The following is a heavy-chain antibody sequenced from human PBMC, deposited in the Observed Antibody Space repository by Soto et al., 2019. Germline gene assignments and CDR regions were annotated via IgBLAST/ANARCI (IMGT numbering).Heavy chain of an antibody. CDR2: IYPGDSDT. Sequence: PGESLEISCKVFGYTFTNYWIGWVRQMPGKGPEWMGIIYPGDSDTKYNPSFQGQVTISADKSITTTYLQWSSLKASDTAIYYCAASIFYYGMDVWGQGTTVTVSS. J-gene: IGHJ6*02. CDR1: GYTFTNYW. CDR3: AASIFYYGMDV. V-gene: IGHV5-51*01.